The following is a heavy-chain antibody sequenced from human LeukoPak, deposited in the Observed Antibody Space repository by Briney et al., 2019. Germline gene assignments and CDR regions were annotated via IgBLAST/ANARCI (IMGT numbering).Heavy chain of an antibody. J-gene: IGHJ4*02. V-gene: IGHV3-21*01. Sequence: GGSLRLSCAASGFTFSSYSMNWVRQAPGKGLEWVSSISSSSRYIYYADSVKGRFTISRDDAKNSLYLQMNGLRAEDTAVYYCAREREYSNYHFDYWGQGTLVTVSS. D-gene: IGHD4-11*01. CDR1: GFTFSSYS. CDR2: ISSSSRYI. CDR3: AREREYSNYHFDY.